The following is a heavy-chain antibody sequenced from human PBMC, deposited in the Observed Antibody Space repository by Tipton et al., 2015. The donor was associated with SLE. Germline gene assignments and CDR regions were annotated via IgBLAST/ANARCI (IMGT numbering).Heavy chain of an antibody. Sequence: SLRLSCAASGFTFSSYSMNWVRQAPGKGLEWVSSISSSSSYIYYADSVKGRFTISRDNAKNSLYLQMNSLRAEDTAVYYCARAAFWSGLGFDPWGQGTLVTVSS. CDR3: ARAAFWSGLGFDP. CDR2: ISSSSSYI. V-gene: IGHV3-21*01. CDR1: GFTFSSYS. D-gene: IGHD3-3*01. J-gene: IGHJ5*02.